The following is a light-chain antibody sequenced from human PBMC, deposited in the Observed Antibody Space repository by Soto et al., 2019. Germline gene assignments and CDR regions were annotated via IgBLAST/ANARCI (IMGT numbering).Light chain of an antibody. Sequence: QSVLTQPPSVSGAPGQRVTISCTGSSSNIGAGYDVHWYQQRPGTAPKRLIYASRNRRAGVPDRFSASKSATSASLAITGLQAADEPDYSCPSYDSSPRGYVFGTGTKVTVL. CDR3: PSYDSSPRGYV. V-gene: IGLV1-40*01. CDR1: SSNIGAGYD. J-gene: IGLJ1*01. CDR2: ASR.